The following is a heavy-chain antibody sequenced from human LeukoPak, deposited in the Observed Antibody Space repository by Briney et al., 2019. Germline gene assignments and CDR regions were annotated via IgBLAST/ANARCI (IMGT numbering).Heavy chain of an antibody. V-gene: IGHV1-69*13. CDR1: GGTFSSYA. J-gene: IGHJ4*02. CDR2: IIPIFGTA. D-gene: IGHD3-10*01. Sequence: ASVKVSCKASGGTFSSYAISWVRQAPGQGLEWMGGIIPIFGTANYAQKFQGRVTITADESTSTAYMELSRLRSDDTAVYYCARDTRSLWFGELGDFDYWGQGTLVTVSS. CDR3: ARDTRSLWFGELGDFDY.